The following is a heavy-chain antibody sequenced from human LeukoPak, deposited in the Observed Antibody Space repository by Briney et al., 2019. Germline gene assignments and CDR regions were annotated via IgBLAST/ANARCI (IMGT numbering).Heavy chain of an antibody. CDR1: RLFLTAIW. D-gene: IGHD3/OR15-3a*01. J-gene: IGHJ4*02. CDR2: MKQDGSER. V-gene: IGHV3-7*01. CDR3: VRYRDFRAEYYFDY. Sequence: PGRSRRLSSAVYRLFLTAIWMTWDRYAPGKGLEWVSNMKQDGSERCYVASVKGRFTISRDKAKSTLYLQMNMLRVGDTAVYYCVRYRDFRAEYYFDYWGQGTLVTVSS.